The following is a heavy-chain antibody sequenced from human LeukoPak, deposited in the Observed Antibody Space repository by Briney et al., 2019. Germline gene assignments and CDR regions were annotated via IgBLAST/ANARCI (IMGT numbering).Heavy chain of an antibody. V-gene: IGHV1-46*01. CDR1: GYTFTSYY. Sequence: ASVKVSCKASGYTFTSYYMHWVRQAPGQGLEWMGIINPSGGSTSYAQKFQGRVTMTRDMSTGTVYMELSSLRSEDTAVYYCARDRGGTAHDYWGQGTLVTVSS. J-gene: IGHJ4*02. CDR2: INPSGGST. CDR3: ARDRGGTAHDY. D-gene: IGHD3-10*01.